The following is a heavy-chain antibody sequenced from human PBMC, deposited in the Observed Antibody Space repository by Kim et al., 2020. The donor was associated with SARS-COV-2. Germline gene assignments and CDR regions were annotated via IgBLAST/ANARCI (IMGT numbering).Heavy chain of an antibody. CDR3: AADASRWLLHYYGMDV. CDR2: IVVGSGNT. D-gene: IGHD3-22*01. J-gene: IGHJ6*02. V-gene: IGHV1-58*01. Sequence: SVKVSCKASGFTFTSSAVQWVRQARGQRLEWIGWIVVGSGNTNYAQKFQERVTITRDMSTSTAYMELSSLRSEDTAVYYCAADASRWLLHYYGMDVWGQGTTVTVSS. CDR1: GFTFTSSA.